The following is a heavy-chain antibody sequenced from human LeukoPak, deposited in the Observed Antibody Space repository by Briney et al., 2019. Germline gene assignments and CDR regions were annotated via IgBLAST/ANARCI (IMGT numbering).Heavy chain of an antibody. V-gene: IGHV3-49*03. D-gene: IGHD3-22*01. CDR1: GFTFGDYL. Sequence: GGSLRLSCTASGFTFGDYLMSWFRQAPGKGLEWIGFISAGTTEYAASVKGRFTISRDDSTSIAYLQMNSLRAEDTAVYYCARHYDSTAYSLDYWGQGTLVTVSS. CDR3: ARHYDSTAYSLDY. J-gene: IGHJ4*02. CDR2: ISAGTT.